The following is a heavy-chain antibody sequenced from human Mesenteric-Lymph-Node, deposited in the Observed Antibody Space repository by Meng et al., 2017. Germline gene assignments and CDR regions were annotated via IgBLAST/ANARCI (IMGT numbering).Heavy chain of an antibody. CDR2: IYSGGST. CDR1: GFTVSSNY. V-gene: IGHV3-66*02. D-gene: IGHD6-19*01. CDR3: TRVIPYSSGWKPFDI. J-gene: IGHJ3*02. Sequence: GESLKISCAASGFTVSSNYMSWVRQAPGKGLEWVSVIYSGGSTYYADSVKGRFTISRDNSKSTLYLQMNSLRAEDTAVYYCTRVIPYSSGWKPFDIWGQGKRVT.